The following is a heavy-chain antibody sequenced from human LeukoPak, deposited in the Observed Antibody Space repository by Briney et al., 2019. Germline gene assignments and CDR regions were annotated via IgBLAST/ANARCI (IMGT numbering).Heavy chain of an antibody. CDR2: IYYSGST. CDR1: GGSISSYY. J-gene: IGHJ4*02. D-gene: IGHD3-22*01. CDR3: ARNYDSSGYYFDY. V-gene: IGHV4-59*08. Sequence: SETLSLTCTVSGGSISSYYWSWIRQPPGKGLEWIGYIYYSGSTNYNPSLKSRVTISVDTSKNQFSLKLSSVTAADTAVYYCARNYDSSGYYFDYWGQGTLVTVSS.